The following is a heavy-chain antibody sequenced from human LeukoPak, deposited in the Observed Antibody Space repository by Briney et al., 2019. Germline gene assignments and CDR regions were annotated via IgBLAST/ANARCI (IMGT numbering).Heavy chain of an antibody. V-gene: IGHV3-49*04. D-gene: IGHD5-18*01. CDR3: TRGRGYSYSWYFDS. CDR1: GFTFADYA. CDR2: IRSKTYGGTT. Sequence: GGSLRLSCTTSGFTFADYAMSWVRQAPGKGLEWVGFIRSKTYGGTTEYAASVKGRFTISRDDSKSIAYLQVNSLKSEDTAVYYCTRGRGYSYSWYFDSWGQGTLVTVSS. J-gene: IGHJ4*02.